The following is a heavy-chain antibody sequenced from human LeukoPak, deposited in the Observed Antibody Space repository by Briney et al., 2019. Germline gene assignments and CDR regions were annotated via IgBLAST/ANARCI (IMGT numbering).Heavy chain of an antibody. J-gene: IGHJ4*02. CDR3: ARDIAVSGNYFDY. V-gene: IGHV3-74*01. Sequence: PGGSLRLSCAASGFTFSTYWMHWVRQAPGKGLVWVSRINSDMSSTNYADSVKGRFTISRDNAKNTLYLQMNSLRAEDTAVYYCARDIAVSGNYFDYWGQGTLVTVSS. D-gene: IGHD6-19*01. CDR2: INSDMSST. CDR1: GFTFSTYW.